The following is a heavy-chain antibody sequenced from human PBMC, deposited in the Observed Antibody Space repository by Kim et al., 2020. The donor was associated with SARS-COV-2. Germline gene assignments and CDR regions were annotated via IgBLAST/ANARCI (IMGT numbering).Heavy chain of an antibody. CDR3: AKDPYGGNS. CDR1: GFTFSVYA. CDR2: INAGGGTT. J-gene: IGHJ5*01. V-gene: IGHV3-23*01. Sequence: GGSLRLSCATSGFTFSVYAMSWVRQAPGKGLEGVAAINAGGGTTYYADSVKGRFTMSRDKNTLYLQMNSLRAEDTAVYYCAKDPYGGNSWG. D-gene: IGHD4-17*01.